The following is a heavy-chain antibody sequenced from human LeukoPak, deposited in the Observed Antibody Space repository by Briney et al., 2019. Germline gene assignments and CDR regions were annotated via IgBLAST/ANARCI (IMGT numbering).Heavy chain of an antibody. V-gene: IGHV4-4*07. CDR2: IYDSGTT. Sequence: PSETLSLTCTVSGGSISSYFWSWMRQPAGKGLEWIGRIYDSGTTTYNPSLRSQVTMSVDTSKNQLYLNLRYVTAADTAVYYCARKDGDYWGQGTPVTVSS. CDR3: ARKDGDY. CDR1: GGSISSYF. J-gene: IGHJ4*02.